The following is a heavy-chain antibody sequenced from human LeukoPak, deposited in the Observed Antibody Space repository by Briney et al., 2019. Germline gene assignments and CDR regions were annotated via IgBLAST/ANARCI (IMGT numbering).Heavy chain of an antibody. CDR3: ASRQPYGGYDC. J-gene: IGHJ6*03. V-gene: IGHV3-48*03. D-gene: IGHD5-12*01. Sequence: GGSLRLSCAASGFAFTTYEMNWIRQAPGKGLEWVSYISTDGSTISYADSVKGRFTFSRDNAGNSVYLQMNRLRAEDTAVYYCASRQPYGGYDCWGKGTIVTVAS. CDR1: GFAFTTYE. CDR2: ISTDGSTI.